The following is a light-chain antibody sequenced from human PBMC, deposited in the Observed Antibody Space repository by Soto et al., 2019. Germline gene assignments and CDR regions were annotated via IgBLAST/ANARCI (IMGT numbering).Light chain of an antibody. Sequence: EIVLTQSPGTLSLSPGERATLSCRASQSISSRYLAWYQQKPGQAPRLLVYGASSRATGIPDRFSGSGSGTDFTLTISRLEPEDFAVYYCQQYGTSPMYTFGQGTKLEIK. CDR2: GAS. CDR1: QSISSRY. V-gene: IGKV3-20*01. J-gene: IGKJ2*01. CDR3: QQYGTSPMYT.